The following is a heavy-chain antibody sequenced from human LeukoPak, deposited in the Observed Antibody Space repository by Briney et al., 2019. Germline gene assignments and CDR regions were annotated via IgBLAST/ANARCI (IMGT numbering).Heavy chain of an antibody. Sequence: GGSLRLSCAVSGFTFSNAWMSWVRQAPGKGLEWVALIWDNGRNEDYADSVKGRFTISRDNSKNTLYLQMNNLRAEDTAVYYCARDYGYSPFDYWGQGTLVAVSS. CDR3: ARDYGYSPFDY. D-gene: IGHD3-22*01. J-gene: IGHJ4*02. CDR2: IWDNGRNE. V-gene: IGHV3-33*08. CDR1: GFTFSNAW.